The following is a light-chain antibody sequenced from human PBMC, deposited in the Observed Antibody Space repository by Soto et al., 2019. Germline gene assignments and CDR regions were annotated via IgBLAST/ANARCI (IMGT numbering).Light chain of an antibody. CDR2: AAS. Sequence: AIQMTQSPTSLSASVGDRVTITCRASQDIRNDLGWYQRKPGKAPQLLIYAASTLQSGVPSRFSGSGSGTDFTLTISSLQPEDFATYYCLQDYNYPRTFGQGTKVEIK. V-gene: IGKV1-6*01. CDR3: LQDYNYPRT. CDR1: QDIRND. J-gene: IGKJ1*01.